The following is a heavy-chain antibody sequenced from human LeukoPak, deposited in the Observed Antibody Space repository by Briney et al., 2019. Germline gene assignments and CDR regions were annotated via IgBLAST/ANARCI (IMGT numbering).Heavy chain of an antibody. J-gene: IGHJ4*02. Sequence: PSETLSLTCTVSGGSISSGGYYWSWIRQPPGKGLEWIGYIYHSGSTYYNPSLKSRVTISVDTSKNQFSLKLSSVTAADTAVYYCARAPTRGYSGYRWDYWGQGTLVTVSS. CDR3: ARAPTRGYSGYRWDY. CDR2: IYHSGST. V-gene: IGHV4-30-2*01. CDR1: GGSISSGGYY. D-gene: IGHD5-12*01.